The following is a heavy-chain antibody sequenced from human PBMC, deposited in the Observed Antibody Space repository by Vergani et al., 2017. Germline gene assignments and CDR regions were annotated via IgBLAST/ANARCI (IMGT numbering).Heavy chain of an antibody. CDR1: GITFKNAW. CDR2: ISVYDGRT. D-gene: IGHD2-2*01. Sequence: EVQVVESGGGLIKPGGSLRLSCVVSGITFKNAWINWVRQAPGKGLEWVSSISVYDGRTFYADSVKGRFTISRDNSKNTLYLQMNSLRAEDTAVYFCVKDPRDIVAVPGPHDYWGQGTLVTVSS. CDR3: VKDPRDIVAVPGPHDY. V-gene: IGHV3-23*04. J-gene: IGHJ4*02.